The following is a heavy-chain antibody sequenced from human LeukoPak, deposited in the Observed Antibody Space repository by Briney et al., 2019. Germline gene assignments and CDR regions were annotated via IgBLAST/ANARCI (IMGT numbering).Heavy chain of an antibody. CDR2: IKPDGSEK. J-gene: IGHJ6*02. Sequence: PGGCLRLSCAASAFTFRTYWMSWVRQAPGKGLEWVAMIKPDGSEKYYVDSVKGLFTISRDNAKNSLYLQMTSLRAGDTAVYYCTRDASGDTNSGPRMDVWGQGTTVTVSS. CDR1: AFTFRTYW. CDR3: TRDASGDTNSGPRMDV. D-gene: IGHD1-26*01. V-gene: IGHV3-7*05.